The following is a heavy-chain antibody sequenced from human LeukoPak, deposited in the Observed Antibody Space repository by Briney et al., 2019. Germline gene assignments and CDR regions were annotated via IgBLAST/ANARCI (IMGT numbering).Heavy chain of an antibody. CDR1: GFTFSSYS. D-gene: IGHD3-10*01. CDR2: ISSSSSYI. CDR3: ARDQAGVDFDY. J-gene: IGHJ4*02. V-gene: IGHV3-21*01. Sequence: GPLRLSCAASGFTFSSYSMNWVRQAPGKGLEWVSSISSSSSYIYYADSVKGRFTISRDNAKNSLYLQMNSLRAEDTAVYYCARDQAGVDFDYWGQGTLVTVSS.